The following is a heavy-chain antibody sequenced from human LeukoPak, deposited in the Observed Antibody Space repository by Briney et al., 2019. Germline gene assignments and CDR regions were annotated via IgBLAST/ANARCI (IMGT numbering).Heavy chain of an antibody. V-gene: IGHV4-39*01. CDR2: IYYSGST. CDR1: GGSISSSSYY. CDR3: ARYCSSTSCYRGGAFDI. D-gene: IGHD2-2*02. Sequence: SETLSLTCTVSGGSISSSSYYWGWICQPPGKGLEWIGSIYYSGSTYYNPSLKSRVTISVDTSKNQFSLKLSSVTAADTAVYYCARYCSSTSCYRGGAFDIWGQGTMVTVSS. J-gene: IGHJ3*02.